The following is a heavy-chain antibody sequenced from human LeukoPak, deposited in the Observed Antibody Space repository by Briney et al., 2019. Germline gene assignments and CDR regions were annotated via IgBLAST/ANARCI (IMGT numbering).Heavy chain of an antibody. Sequence: QPGGSLRLSCAASGFTFSSYRMHWVRQAPGKGLVWVARINTDGSSTDYADSVKGRFTISRDNAKNTLYLQMNSLRAEDTAVYYCARWRQPAGDIPLGIDYWGQGTLVTVSS. CDR3: ARWRQPAGDIPLGIDY. J-gene: IGHJ4*02. CDR2: INTDGSST. CDR1: GFTFSSYR. V-gene: IGHV3-74*01. D-gene: IGHD2-2*01.